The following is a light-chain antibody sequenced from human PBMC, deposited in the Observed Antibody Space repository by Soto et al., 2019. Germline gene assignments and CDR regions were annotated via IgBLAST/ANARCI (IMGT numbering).Light chain of an antibody. J-gene: IGLJ2*01. V-gene: IGLV2-14*01. CDR1: SSDVGAYGY. Sequence: QSVLTQPASVSGSPGQSITISCTGTSSDVGAYGYVSWYQQHPGKAPTLMIYEVSYRPSGVSNRFSGSKSGNAASLTISGLQAEDEADYYCSSYTTSSTVVFGGGTKLTVL. CDR3: SSYTTSSTVV. CDR2: EVS.